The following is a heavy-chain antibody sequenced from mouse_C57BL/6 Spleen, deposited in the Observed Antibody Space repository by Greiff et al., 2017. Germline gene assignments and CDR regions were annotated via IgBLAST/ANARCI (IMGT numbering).Heavy chain of an antibody. V-gene: IGHV1-64*01. CDR2: IHPNSGST. Sequence: QVQLQQPGAELVKPGASVKLSCKASGYTFTSYWMHWVKQRPGQGLEWIGMIHPNSGSTNYNEKFKSKATLTVDKSSSTAYMQRSSLTSEDSAVYYCARGPHYYGSSYGAYWGQGTLVTVSA. J-gene: IGHJ3*01. CDR3: ARGPHYYGSSYGAY. CDR1: GYTFTSYW. D-gene: IGHD1-1*01.